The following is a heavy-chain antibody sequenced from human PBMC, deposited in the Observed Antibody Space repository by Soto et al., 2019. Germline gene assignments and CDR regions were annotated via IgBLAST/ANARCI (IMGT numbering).Heavy chain of an antibody. Sequence: QVQLVQSGAEVKKPGASVKVSCKASGYTFTSYGISWVRHAPGQGLEWMGWISAYNGNTNYAQKLQGRVTMTTDTSTSTAYTERRSLRSDDTAVYYCARDRPDDSGELSLGRAYDIWGQGTMVTVSS. D-gene: IGHD4-17*01. CDR1: GYTFTSYG. V-gene: IGHV1-18*01. CDR3: ARDRPDDSGELSLGRAYDI. J-gene: IGHJ3*02. CDR2: ISAYNGNT.